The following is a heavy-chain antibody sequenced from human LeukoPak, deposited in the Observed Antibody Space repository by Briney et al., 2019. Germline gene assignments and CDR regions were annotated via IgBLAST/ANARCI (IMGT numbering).Heavy chain of an antibody. CDR1: GFTFSSYW. CDR2: INSDGSTT. V-gene: IGHV3-74*01. J-gene: IGHJ4*02. CDR3: ARGSSGGTFGY. Sequence: GSLRLSCAASGFTFSSYWMHWVRQDPGKGLVWVSYINSDGSTTDYADPVKGRFTISRDNAKNTLYLQVNSLRAEDTAVYYCARGSSGGTFGYWGQGTLVTVSS. D-gene: IGHD3-3*02.